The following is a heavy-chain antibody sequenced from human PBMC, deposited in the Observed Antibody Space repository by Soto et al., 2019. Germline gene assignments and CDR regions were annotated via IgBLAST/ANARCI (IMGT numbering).Heavy chain of an antibody. CDR1: GFTFSSYG. J-gene: IGHJ2*01. V-gene: IGHV3-33*01. D-gene: IGHD3-22*01. CDR2: IWYDGSNK. Sequence: QVQLVESGGGVVQPGRSLRLSCAASGFTFSSYGMHWVRQAPGKGLEWVAVIWYDGSNKYYADSVKGRFTISRDNSKNTRYLQMNSLRAEDTAVSYCARNGADSSGYYSSAWYFDLWGRGTLVTVSS. CDR3: ARNGADSSGYYSSAWYFDL.